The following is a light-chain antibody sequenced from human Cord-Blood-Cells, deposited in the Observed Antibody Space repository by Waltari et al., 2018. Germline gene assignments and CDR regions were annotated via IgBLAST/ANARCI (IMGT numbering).Light chain of an antibody. CDR1: SSDVGGYNY. CDR3: CSYAGSYTYV. CDR2: DVS. V-gene: IGLV2-11*01. J-gene: IGLJ1*01. Sequence: QSALIQPRSVSGSPGQSVTISCTGTSSDVGGYNYVSWYQQPPGKAPKLMIYDVSKRPSGVPDRFSGSKSGNTASLTISGRQAEDEADYYCCSYAGSYTYVFGTGSKVTVL.